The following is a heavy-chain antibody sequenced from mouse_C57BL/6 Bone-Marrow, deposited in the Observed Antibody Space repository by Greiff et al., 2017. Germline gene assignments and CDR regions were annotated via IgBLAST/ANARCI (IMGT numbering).Heavy chain of an antibody. V-gene: IGHV1-81*01. CDR1: GYTFTSYG. J-gene: IGHJ3*01. CDR2: IYPRSGNT. D-gene: IGHD2-3*01. Sequence: VQRVESGAELARPGASVKLSCKASGYTFTSYGISWVKQRTGQGLEWIGEIYPRSGNTYYNEKFKGKATLTADKSSSTAYMELRSLTSEDSAVYFCARGYSWFAYWGQGTLVTVSA. CDR3: ARGYSWFAY.